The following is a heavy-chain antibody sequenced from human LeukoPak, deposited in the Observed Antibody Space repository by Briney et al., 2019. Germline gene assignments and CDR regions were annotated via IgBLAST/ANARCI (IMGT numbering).Heavy chain of an antibody. Sequence: ASVKVSCKASGYTFTSYGISWVRQAPGQGLEGMGWISAFDYNTMYAQNFQGRVTMTTDTSTSTAYMELKSLRSDDTAVYYCARDSESIAGIPRHPLKDCFDPWGQGTLVTVSS. CDR3: ARDSESIAGIPRHPLKDCFDP. J-gene: IGHJ5*02. CDR1: GYTFTSYG. D-gene: IGHD6-13*01. CDR2: ISAFDYNT. V-gene: IGHV1-18*01.